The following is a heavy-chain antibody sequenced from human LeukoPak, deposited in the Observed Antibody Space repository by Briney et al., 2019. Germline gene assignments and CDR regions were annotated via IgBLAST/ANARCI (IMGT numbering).Heavy chain of an antibody. D-gene: IGHD1-26*01. Sequence: PGGSLRLSCAASGFTFSIYWMSWVRQAPGKGLEWVANIKEDGSEKYYVDSVKGRFTISRDNAKNSLYLRMNTLRGEDTAVYYCAREYRYGFDYWGRGTLVTVSS. V-gene: IGHV3-7*01. J-gene: IGHJ4*02. CDR1: GFTFSIYW. CDR3: AREYRYGFDY. CDR2: IKEDGSEK.